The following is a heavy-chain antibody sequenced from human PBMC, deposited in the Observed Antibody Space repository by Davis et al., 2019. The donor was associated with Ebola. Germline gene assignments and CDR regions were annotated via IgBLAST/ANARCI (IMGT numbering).Heavy chain of an antibody. CDR3: AREGYTGYVRISGSYYADY. CDR1: GFTFSTHA. Sequence: GESLKISCAASGFTFSTHAMNWVRQAPGKGLEWVSSISGSGLSTYYADSVKGRFTISRDNSEDTLSLQMNSLRAEDTAVYYCAREGYTGYVRISGSYYADYWGQGTLVTVSS. CDR2: ISGSGLST. D-gene: IGHD5-12*01. V-gene: IGHV3-23*01. J-gene: IGHJ4*02.